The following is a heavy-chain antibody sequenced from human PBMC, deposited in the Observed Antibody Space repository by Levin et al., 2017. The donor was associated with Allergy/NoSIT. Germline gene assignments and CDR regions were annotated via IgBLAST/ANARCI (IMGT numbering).Heavy chain of an antibody. V-gene: IGHV1-2*06. CDR2: INPNSGGT. Sequence: ASVKVSCKASGYTFTGYYMHWVRQAPGQGLEWMGRINPNSGGTNYAQKFQGRVTMTRDTSISTAYMELSRLRSDDTAVYYCARAADYDFWSGYFNPDGYYYYMDVWGKGTTVTVSS. J-gene: IGHJ6*03. CDR1: GYTFTGYY. CDR3: ARAADYDFWSGYFNPDGYYYYMDV. D-gene: IGHD3-3*01.